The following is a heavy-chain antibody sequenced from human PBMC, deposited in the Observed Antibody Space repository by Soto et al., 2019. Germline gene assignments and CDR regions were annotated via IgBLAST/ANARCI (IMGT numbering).Heavy chain of an antibody. CDR3: ASTGRGYSYGYRDY. CDR2: INHSGST. J-gene: IGHJ4*02. D-gene: IGHD5-18*01. CDR1: GGSFSGYY. Sequence: SETLSLTCAVYGGSFSGYYWSWIRQPPGKGLEWSGEINHSGSTNYNPSLKSRVTISVDTSKNQFSLKLSSVTAADTAVYYCASTGRGYSYGYRDYWGQGTLVTVSS. V-gene: IGHV4-34*01.